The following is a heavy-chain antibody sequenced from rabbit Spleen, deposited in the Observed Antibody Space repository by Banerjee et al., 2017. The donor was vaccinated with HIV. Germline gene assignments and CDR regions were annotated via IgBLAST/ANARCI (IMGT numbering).Heavy chain of an antibody. CDR3: ARTTYGYDDYADLYYAAMDL. CDR2: IDAGSSGFT. J-gene: IGHJ6*01. D-gene: IGHD6-1*01. V-gene: IGHV1S40*01. CDR1: GVSFSGASY. Sequence: QSLEESGGDLVKPGASLTLTCIASGVSFSGASYMCWVRQAPGKGLEWVVCIDAGSSGFTYFASWAKGRFTISKTSSTTVTLQMTSLTAADTATYFCARTTYGYDDYADLYYAAMDLWGPGTLVTVS.